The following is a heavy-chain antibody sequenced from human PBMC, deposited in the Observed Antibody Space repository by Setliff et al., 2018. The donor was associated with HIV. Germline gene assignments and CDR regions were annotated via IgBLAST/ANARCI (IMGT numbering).Heavy chain of an antibody. CDR3: ARGMYSSGWYGAFDI. D-gene: IGHD6-19*01. CDR1: GGTFNSYA. V-gene: IGHV1-69*13. CDR2: IIPVFGTA. J-gene: IGHJ3*02. Sequence: GASVKVSCKASGGTFNSYAINWVRQAPGQGLEWMGGIIPVFGTANYAQNFQGRVTITADESTSTAYMELSSLRSEDTAVYYCARGMYSSGWYGAFDIWGQGTMVTVSS.